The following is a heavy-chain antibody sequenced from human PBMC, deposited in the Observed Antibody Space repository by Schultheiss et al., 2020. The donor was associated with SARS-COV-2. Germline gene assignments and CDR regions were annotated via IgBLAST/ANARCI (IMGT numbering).Heavy chain of an antibody. CDR3: ARDMEGYYYYGMDV. J-gene: IGHJ6*02. CDR2: ISGTGGDT. V-gene: IGHV3-23*01. D-gene: IGHD1-1*01. Sequence: GGSLRLSCADSGFTFSSYDMSWVRQAPGKGLEWVSAISGTGGDTYYADSVKGRFTISRDNAKNTLYLQMNSLRAEDTAVYYCARDMEGYYYYGMDVWGQGTTVTVSS. CDR1: GFTFSSYD.